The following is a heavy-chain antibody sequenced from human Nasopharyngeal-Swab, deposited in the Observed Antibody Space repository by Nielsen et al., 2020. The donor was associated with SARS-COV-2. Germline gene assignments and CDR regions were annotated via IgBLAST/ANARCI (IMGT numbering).Heavy chain of an antibody. CDR1: GYTFTCYY. J-gene: IGHJ6*02. V-gene: IGHV1-2*02. D-gene: IGHD6-19*01. CDR3: ARVEAGYSSGGPYYYYGMDV. CDR2: INPNSGGT. Sequence: ASVKVSCKASGYTFTCYYMHWVRQAPGQGLEWMGWINPNSGGTNYAQKFQGRVTMTRDTSISTAYMELSRLRSDDTAVYYCARVEAGYSSGGPYYYYGMDVWGQGTTVTVSS.